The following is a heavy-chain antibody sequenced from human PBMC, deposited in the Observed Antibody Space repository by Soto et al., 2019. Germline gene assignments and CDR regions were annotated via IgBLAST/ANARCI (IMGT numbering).Heavy chain of an antibody. V-gene: IGHV3-49*04. CDR2: IRSKGYGGTT. D-gene: IGHD3-3*01. CDR1: GFTFGDYA. J-gene: IGHJ4*02. CDR3: TRVSALYYDFWSGYYFDY. Sequence: GGSLRLSCTASGFTFGDYAMSWVRQAPGKGLEWVGFIRSKGYGGTTEYAASVKGRFTISRDDSKSIAYLQMNSLKTEDTAVYYCTRVSALYYDFWSGYYFDYWGQGTLVTVSS.